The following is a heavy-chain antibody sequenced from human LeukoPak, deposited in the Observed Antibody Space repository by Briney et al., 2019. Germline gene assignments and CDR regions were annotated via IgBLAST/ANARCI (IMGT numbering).Heavy chain of an antibody. V-gene: IGHV1-2*02. Sequence: GASVKVSCKASGYTFTGYYMHWVRQAPGQGLEWMGWINPNSGGTYYAQKFQGRVTMTRDTSISTAYMELSRLRSDDTAVYYCARDPTIAVAGNPPDYWGQGTLVTVSS. CDR3: ARDPTIAVAGNPPDY. J-gene: IGHJ4*02. CDR2: INPNSGGT. D-gene: IGHD6-19*01. CDR1: GYTFTGYY.